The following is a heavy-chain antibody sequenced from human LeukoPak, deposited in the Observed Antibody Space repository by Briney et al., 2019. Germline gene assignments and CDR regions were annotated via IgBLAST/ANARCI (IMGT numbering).Heavy chain of an antibody. CDR2: ISPDGKSI. Sequence: GSPRLSCAASGFTFSDPYMSWIRQAPGKGLEYLSYISPDGKSISYTDSVKGRFTISRDNAKNSLYLQMTSLRAEDTAIYYCARTARLLEYWGQGTLVTVSS. CDR3: ARTARLLEY. V-gene: IGHV3-11*01. J-gene: IGHJ4*02. D-gene: IGHD6-6*01. CDR1: GFTFSDPY.